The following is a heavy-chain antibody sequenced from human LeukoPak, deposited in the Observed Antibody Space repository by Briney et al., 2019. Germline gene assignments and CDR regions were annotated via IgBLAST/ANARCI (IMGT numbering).Heavy chain of an antibody. CDR3: ARVGYNWNDRLIAFDI. CDR2: INTNTGNP. CDR1: GYTFTSYA. J-gene: IGHJ3*02. Sequence: ASVKVSCKASGYTFTSYAMNWVRQAPGQGLEWMGWINTNTGNPTYAQGFTGRFVFSLDTSVSTAYLQISSLKAEDTAVYYCARVGYNWNDRLIAFDIWGQGTMVTVSS. V-gene: IGHV7-4-1*02. D-gene: IGHD1-1*01.